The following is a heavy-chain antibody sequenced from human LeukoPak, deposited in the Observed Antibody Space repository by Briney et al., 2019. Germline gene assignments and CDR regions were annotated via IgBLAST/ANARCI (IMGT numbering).Heavy chain of an antibody. CDR2: IYYTGST. CDR3: ARDRIGSYYDSSGYYEGFDY. D-gene: IGHD3-22*01. CDR1: GGSFSGYY. J-gene: IGHJ4*02. Sequence: PSETLSLTCAVYGGSFSGYYWSWIRQPPGKGLEWIGYIYYTGSTNYNPSLKSRVTISVDTSKNQFSLKLSSVTAADTAVYYCARDRIGSYYDSSGYYEGFDYWGQGTLVTVSS. V-gene: IGHV4-59*01.